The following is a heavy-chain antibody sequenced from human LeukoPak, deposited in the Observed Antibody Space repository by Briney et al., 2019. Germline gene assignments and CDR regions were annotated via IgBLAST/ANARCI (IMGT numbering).Heavy chain of an antibody. CDR1: GVSISSGSNY. CDR2: IYSSGST. V-gene: IGHV4-39*07. D-gene: IGHD3-10*01. CDR3: ARSDGYGLVGI. J-gene: IGHJ3*02. Sequence: SETLSLTCRVSGVSISSGSNYWGWIRQPPGKTLEWIGSIYSSGSTFYNSSLKSRVIILIDTAKNHFSLNLSSVTAADTAVYYCARSDGYGLVGIWGQGTMVTVSS.